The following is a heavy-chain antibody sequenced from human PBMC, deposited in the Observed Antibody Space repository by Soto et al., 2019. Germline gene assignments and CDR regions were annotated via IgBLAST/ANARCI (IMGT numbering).Heavy chain of an antibody. J-gene: IGHJ2*01. V-gene: IGHV3-30*18. CDR3: AKGIAAAGDGWYFDL. CDR1: GFTFSSYG. D-gene: IGHD6-13*01. CDR2: ISYDGSNK. Sequence: QVQLVESGGGVVQPGRSLRLSCAASGFTFSSYGMHWVRQAPGKGLEWVAVISYDGSNKYYADSVKGRFTISRDNSKNTLYLQMTGLRAEDTAVYYCAKGIAAAGDGWYFDLWGRGTLVTVSS.